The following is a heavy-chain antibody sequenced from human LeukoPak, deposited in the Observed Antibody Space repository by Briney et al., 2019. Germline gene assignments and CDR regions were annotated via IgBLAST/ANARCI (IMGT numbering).Heavy chain of an antibody. J-gene: IGHJ4*02. CDR1: GGTFSSYA. Sequence: SVKVSCKASGGTFSSYAISWVRQAPGQGLEWMGGIIPIFGTANYAQKFQGRVTITTDESTSTAYMELSSLRSDDTAVYYCTRRALAVADPFDYWGQGNLVTVSS. CDR3: TRRALAVADPFDY. CDR2: IIPIFGTA. D-gene: IGHD6-19*01. V-gene: IGHV1-69*05.